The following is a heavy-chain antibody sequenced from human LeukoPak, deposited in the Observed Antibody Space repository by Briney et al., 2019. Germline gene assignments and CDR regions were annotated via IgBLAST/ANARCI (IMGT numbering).Heavy chain of an antibody. V-gene: IGHV1-18*01. D-gene: IGHD1-1*01. CDR3: ARGHRYSPDS. CDR1: GDTFTKSG. CDR2: ISAYNGNT. J-gene: IGHJ4*02. Sequence: ASVKVSCKASGDTFTKSGITGVRQAPGQGLEWMGWISAYNGNTNYAQKLQGRVTMTTDTSTSTAYMELRSLRSDDTAVYYCARGHRYSPDSWGQGTLVTVSS.